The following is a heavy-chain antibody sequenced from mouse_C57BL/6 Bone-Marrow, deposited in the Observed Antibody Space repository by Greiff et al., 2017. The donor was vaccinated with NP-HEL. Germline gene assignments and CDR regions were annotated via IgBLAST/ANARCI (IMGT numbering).Heavy chain of an antibody. V-gene: IGHV1-75*01. Sequence: VQRVESGPELVKPGASVKISCKASGYTFTDYYINWVKQRPGQGLEWIGWIFPGSGSTYYNEKFKGKATLTVDKSSSTAYMLLSSLTSEDSAVYFCASLTTVVATPGGFDYWGQGTTLTVSS. CDR2: IFPGSGST. CDR3: ASLTTVVATPGGFDY. CDR1: GYTFTDYY. J-gene: IGHJ2*01. D-gene: IGHD1-1*01.